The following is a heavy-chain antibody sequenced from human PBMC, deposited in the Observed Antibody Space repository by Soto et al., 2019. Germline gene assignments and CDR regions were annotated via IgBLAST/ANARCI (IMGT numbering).Heavy chain of an antibody. CDR2: IYYSGST. CDR3: AISSGWVRYYFDY. J-gene: IGHJ4*02. V-gene: IGHV4-59*01. CDR1: GASISSYY. D-gene: IGHD6-19*01. Sequence: ESLSLACPVSGASISSYYWSWIRQPPGKGLEWIGYIYYSGSTNYNPSLKSRVTISVDTSKNQFSLKPSSVTAADTAVYYCAISSGWVRYYFDYWGQGTPVTVSS.